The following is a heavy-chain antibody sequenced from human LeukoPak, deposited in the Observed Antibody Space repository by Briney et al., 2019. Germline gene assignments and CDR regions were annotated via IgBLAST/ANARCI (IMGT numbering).Heavy chain of an antibody. V-gene: IGHV4-39*07. CDR2: ICYSGST. Sequence: SETLSLTCTVSGGPISSSSYYWGWVRQPPGKGLEWIGSICYSGSTYYNLSLKSRGTISVDTSKNQFSLELSSVTAADTAVYYCARLNGYCSGGSCKWSWFDPWGQGTLVTVSS. J-gene: IGHJ5*02. D-gene: IGHD2-15*01. CDR3: ARLNGYCSGGSCKWSWFDP. CDR1: GGPISSSSYY.